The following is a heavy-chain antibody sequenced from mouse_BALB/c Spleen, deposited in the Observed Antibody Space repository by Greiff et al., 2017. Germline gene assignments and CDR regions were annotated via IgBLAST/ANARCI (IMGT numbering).Heavy chain of an antibody. J-gene: IGHJ1*01. CDR2: INPSNGGT. V-gene: IGHV1S81*02. CDR1: GYTFTSYY. D-gene: IGHD1-1*01. Sequence: VQLQQSGAELVKPGASVKLSCKASGYTFTSYYMYWVKQRPGQGLEWIGEINPSNGGTNFNEKFKSKATLTVDKSSSTAYMQLSSLTSEDSAVYYCTSPYGSSPYWYFDVWGAGTTVTVSS. CDR3: TSPYGSSPYWYFDV.